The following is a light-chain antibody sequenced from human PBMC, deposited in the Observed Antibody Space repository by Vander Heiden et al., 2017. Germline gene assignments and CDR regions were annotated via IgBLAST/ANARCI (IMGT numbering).Light chain of an antibody. Sequence: EIEMTQSPATLSVSPGERAALSCRASQSIFNNLARYQQKPGQPPRLLIYGASTRATGVPARFSGRASGTEFTLTISSLQSEDFAVYYCQQDNNGPSSTFASWTKEGIK. CDR2: GAS. V-gene: IGKV3-15*01. J-gene: IGKJ3*01. CDR3: QQDNNGPSST. CDR1: QSIFNN.